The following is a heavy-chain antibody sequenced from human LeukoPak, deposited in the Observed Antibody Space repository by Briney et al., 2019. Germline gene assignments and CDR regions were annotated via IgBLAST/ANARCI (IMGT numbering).Heavy chain of an antibody. D-gene: IGHD3-10*01. Sequence: GGSLRLSCAASGFTFSSYAMSWVRQAPGKGLEWVSAISGSGGNAYYADSVKGRFTISRDNSKNTLYLQMNSLRAEDTAVYYCAKRRGIGTDYYGSGSYYNYFDYWGQGTLVTVSS. J-gene: IGHJ4*02. CDR1: GFTFSSYA. CDR2: ISGSGGNA. CDR3: AKRRGIGTDYYGSGSYYNYFDY. V-gene: IGHV3-23*01.